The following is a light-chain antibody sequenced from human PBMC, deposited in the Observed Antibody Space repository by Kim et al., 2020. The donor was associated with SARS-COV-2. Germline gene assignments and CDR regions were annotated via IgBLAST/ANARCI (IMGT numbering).Light chain of an antibody. V-gene: IGLV3-19*01. CDR1: NLRTYD. CDR3: KSRDSSGNLLV. Sequence: ALGQTVKITCQGDNLRTYDANWYQQKPGQAPVLVMFGQNNRPSGIPDRFSGSSSGNTASLTITGAQAEDEADYYCKSRDSSGNLLVFGGGILLSVL. CDR2: GQN. J-gene: IGLJ2*01.